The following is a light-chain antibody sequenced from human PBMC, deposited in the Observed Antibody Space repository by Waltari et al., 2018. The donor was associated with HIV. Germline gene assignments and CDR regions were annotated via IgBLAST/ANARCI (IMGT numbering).Light chain of an antibody. CDR3: CSYAGTNHFYV. V-gene: IGLV2-8*01. CDR1: NSDVGGYSY. CDR2: EVS. Sequence: SALTQPPSPSGSPGQSVTISCTRTNSDVGGYSYVFWFQQHPGQAPNIMIYEVSKRPSGVPNRFSGSKSGNTASLTVSGLQAEDEADYYCCSYAGTNHFYVFGTGTKVTVL. J-gene: IGLJ1*01.